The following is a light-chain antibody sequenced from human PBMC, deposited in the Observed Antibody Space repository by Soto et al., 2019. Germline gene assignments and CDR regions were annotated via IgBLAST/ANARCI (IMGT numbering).Light chain of an antibody. CDR2: WAS. Sequence: DIVMTQSPDSLAVSLGERATINCKSSQTVLYNSNNKNYLAWYQQKPRQPPKLLISWASTRESGVPDRFSSSGSGTDFTLTISSLQAEDVAVYYCQQYYSTPRTFGQGTKVEVK. CDR1: QTVLYNSNNKNY. J-gene: IGKJ1*01. CDR3: QQYYSTPRT. V-gene: IGKV4-1*01.